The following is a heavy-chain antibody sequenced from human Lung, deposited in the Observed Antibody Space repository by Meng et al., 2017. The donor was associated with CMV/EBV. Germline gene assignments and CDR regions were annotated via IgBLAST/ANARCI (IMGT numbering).Heavy chain of an antibody. CDR2: IHPGDSET. CDR3: ATVGLDQRFDN. V-gene: IGHV5-51*01. Sequence: KVSCKGSGQTFTTYWIAWVRQMPGKGLEWMGVIHPGDSETRYSPSFQGHVTFSADMSLSVAYLQWSSLKASDTAIFYCATVGLDQRFDNWGQGTLVAVSS. D-gene: IGHD1/OR15-1a*01. J-gene: IGHJ4*02. CDR1: GQTFTTYW.